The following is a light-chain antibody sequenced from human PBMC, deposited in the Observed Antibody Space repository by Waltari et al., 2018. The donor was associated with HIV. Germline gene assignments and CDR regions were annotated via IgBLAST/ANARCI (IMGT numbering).Light chain of an antibody. CDR1: SSDVGAFKY. CDR3: SSYAGSSMSYA. V-gene: IGLV2-8*01. CDR2: DDT. J-gene: IGLJ1*01. Sequence: QSALTQPPSASGSPGQSVSISCTGASSDVGAFKYVSWYQQHPGKAPKLLIYDDTKRPSGVPDRFSGSKSGNTASLTVSGLQAEDEAHYYCSSYAGSSMSYAFGTGTKVTVL.